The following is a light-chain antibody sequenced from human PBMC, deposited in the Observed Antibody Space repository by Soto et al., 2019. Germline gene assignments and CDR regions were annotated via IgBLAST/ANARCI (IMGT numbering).Light chain of an antibody. CDR1: KLGDKY. J-gene: IGLJ2*01. V-gene: IGLV3-1*01. CDR3: QAWDSSTGV. Sequence: ELTQPPSVSVSPGQTASITCSGDKLGDKYACWYQQKPGQSPVLVIYQDSKRPSGIPERFSGSNSGNTATLTISGTQAMDEADYYCQAWDSSTGVFGGGTQLTVL. CDR2: QDS.